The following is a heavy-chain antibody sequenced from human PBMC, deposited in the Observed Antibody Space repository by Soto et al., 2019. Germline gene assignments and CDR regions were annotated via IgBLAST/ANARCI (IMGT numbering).Heavy chain of an antibody. CDR1: GFTFSIYA. V-gene: IGHV3-23*01. Sequence: EVQLLESGGGLVQPGGSLRLSCAASGFTFSIYAMNWVRQAPGKGLEWVAGIIGAGAPYYADPVKGRFTIARDTSKNTLYLQMNSLRDAVTALYFCAKDFNPDSRWDIDYWGQGTLVTVSS. J-gene: IGHJ4*02. CDR3: AKDFNPDSRWDIDY. D-gene: IGHD1-26*01. CDR2: IIGAGAP.